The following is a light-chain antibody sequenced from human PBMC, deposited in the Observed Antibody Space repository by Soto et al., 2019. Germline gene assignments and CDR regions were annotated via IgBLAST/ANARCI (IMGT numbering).Light chain of an antibody. V-gene: IGKV3-20*01. CDR2: AAS. CDR3: QQYGTAPYT. CDR1: QSVSSYY. Sequence: EIVLTQSPGTLSLSPGERATLSCRASQSVSSYYLAWYQQKPGQAPRLLIYAASSRATGIPDRFSGGGSGTDFTLTISRLEPEDFGVYYCQQYGTAPYTFGQGTNLEIK. J-gene: IGKJ2*01.